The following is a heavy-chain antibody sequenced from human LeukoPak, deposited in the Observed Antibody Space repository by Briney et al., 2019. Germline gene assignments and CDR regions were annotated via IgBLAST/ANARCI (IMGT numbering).Heavy chain of an antibody. V-gene: IGHV3-23*01. J-gene: IGHJ4*02. D-gene: IGHD3-9*01. CDR1: GFTFSSYA. Sequence: GGSLRLSCAASGFTFSSYAMSWVRQAPGKGLEWVSAISGSGGSTYYVDSVKGRFTISRDNSKNTLYLQMNSLRAEDTAVYYCAKQGGILTGYYNYFDYWGQGTLVSVSS. CDR2: ISGSGGST. CDR3: AKQGGILTGYYNYFDY.